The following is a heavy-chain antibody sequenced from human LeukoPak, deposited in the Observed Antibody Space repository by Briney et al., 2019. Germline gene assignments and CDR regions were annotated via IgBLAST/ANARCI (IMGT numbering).Heavy chain of an antibody. CDR1: GYTFTSYG. D-gene: IGHD2-15*01. V-gene: IGHV1-18*01. Sequence: ASVKVSCKASGYTFTSYGISWVRQAPGQGLEWMGWISAYNGNTNYAQKLQGRVTMTTDTSTSTAYMELRSLRSDDTAVYYCARDPTYCSGGSCAGYYYMDVWGKGTTVTVSS. CDR3: ARDPTYCSGGSCAGYYYMDV. J-gene: IGHJ6*03. CDR2: ISAYNGNT.